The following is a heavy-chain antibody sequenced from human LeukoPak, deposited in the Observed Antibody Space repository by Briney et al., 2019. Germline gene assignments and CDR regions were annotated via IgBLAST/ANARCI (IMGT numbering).Heavy chain of an antibody. D-gene: IGHD2-2*01. CDR2: ISYDGSNK. CDR1: GFTFSSYA. V-gene: IGHV3-30-3*01. CDR3: ARGYCGSTSCPIDY. J-gene: IGHJ4*02. Sequence: GGSLRLSCAASGFTFSSYAMHWVRQAPGKGLEWVAVISYDGSNKYYADSVKGRFTISRDNSKNTLYLQMNSLRAEDTAVYYCARGYCGSTSCPIDYWGQGTLVTVSS.